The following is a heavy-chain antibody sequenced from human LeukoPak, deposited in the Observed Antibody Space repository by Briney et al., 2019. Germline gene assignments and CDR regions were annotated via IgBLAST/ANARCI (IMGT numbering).Heavy chain of an antibody. CDR2: INHSGST. V-gene: IGHV4-34*01. J-gene: IGHJ4*02. D-gene: IGHD6-13*01. CDR3: ARVREQQLVDFDY. Sequence: SETLSLTCAVYGGSFSGYYWSWIRQPPGKGLEWIGEINHSGSTNCNPSLKSRVTISVDTSKNQFSLKLSSVTAADTAVYYCARVREQQLVDFDYWGQGTLVTVSS. CDR1: GGSFSGYY.